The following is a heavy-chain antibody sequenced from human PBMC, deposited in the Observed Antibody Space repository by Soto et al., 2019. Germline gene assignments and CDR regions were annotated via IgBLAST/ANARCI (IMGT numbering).Heavy chain of an antibody. V-gene: IGHV4-31*03. D-gene: IGHD2-15*01. CDR1: GDSISSGGYY. J-gene: IGHJ5*02. CDR3: AREGCSGGSCYSENWFDP. Sequence: SETLSLTCTVSGDSISSGGYYLSWIRQHPGKGLEWIGYIYYSGNTYYNPSLKSRVTISVDTSKNQFSLKLSSVTAADTAVYYCAREGCSGGSCYSENWFDPWGQGTLVTVSS. CDR2: IYYSGNT.